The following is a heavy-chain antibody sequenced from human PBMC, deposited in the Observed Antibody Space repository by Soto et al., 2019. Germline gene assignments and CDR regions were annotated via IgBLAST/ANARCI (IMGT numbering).Heavy chain of an antibody. CDR2: IKNKKDGETR. D-gene: IGHD2-21*02. J-gene: IGHJ4*02. CDR1: GLTFSNAW. Sequence: GGSLRLSCAASGLTFSNAWMSWVRQAPGKGLEWIGRIKNKKDGETREYAAAVKGRFTISRDDSRNTLYLQMNSLRTEDTAGYYCGTDPGDCEDYWGQGSQVTVSS. V-gene: IGHV3-15*01. CDR3: GTDPGDCEDY.